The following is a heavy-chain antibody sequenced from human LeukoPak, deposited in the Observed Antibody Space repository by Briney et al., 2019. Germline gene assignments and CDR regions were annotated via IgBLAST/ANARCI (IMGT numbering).Heavy chain of an antibody. CDR1: GDSISSSNW. CDR3: ARRPFGYDNGGYYFGD. V-gene: IGHV4-4*02. Sequence: SETLSLTCAVSGDSISSSNWWSWFRQPPGKELEWIVEIDYSGRTNYKPSLKSRVTISVDRPKNQYSLELYSVAAADTAVYYCARRPFGYDNGGYYFGDWGQGTLVTVSS. J-gene: IGHJ4*02. CDR2: IDYSGRT. D-gene: IGHD3-22*01.